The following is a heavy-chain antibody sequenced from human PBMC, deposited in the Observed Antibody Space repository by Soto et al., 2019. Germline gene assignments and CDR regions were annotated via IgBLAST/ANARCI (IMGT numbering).Heavy chain of an antibody. CDR2: IIPILGIA. CDR1: GGTFSSYT. Sequence: QVQLVQSGAEVKKPGSSVKVSCKASGGTFSSYTISWVRQAPGQGLEWMGRIIPILGIANYAQKFQGRGTITADKSTSTAYMELSSLRSEDTAVYYCARVGRIAINWFDPWGQGTLVTVSS. J-gene: IGHJ5*02. CDR3: ARVGRIAINWFDP. V-gene: IGHV1-69*02. D-gene: IGHD1-26*01.